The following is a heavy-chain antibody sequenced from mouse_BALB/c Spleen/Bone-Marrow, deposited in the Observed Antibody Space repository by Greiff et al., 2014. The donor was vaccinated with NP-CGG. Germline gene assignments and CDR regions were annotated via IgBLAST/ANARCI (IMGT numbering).Heavy chain of an antibody. J-gene: IGHJ3*01. D-gene: IGHD1-1*01. CDR2: IYPGNVNT. V-gene: IGHV1S56*01. Sequence: QVQLQQSGPELVKPGASVRISCKASGYTFTSYYIHWVKQRPGQGLEWIGWIYPGNVNTKYNEKFKGKATLTADKSSSTAYMQLSSLTSGDSAVYFCARDYYGSSSFAYWSQGTLVTVSA. CDR3: ARDYYGSSSFAY. CDR1: GYTFTSYY.